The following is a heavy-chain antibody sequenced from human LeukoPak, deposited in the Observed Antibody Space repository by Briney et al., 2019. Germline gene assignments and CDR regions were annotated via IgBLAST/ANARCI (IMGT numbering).Heavy chain of an antibody. V-gene: IGHV1-2*02. J-gene: IGHJ4*02. CDR3: ARVRWDLWSGYSDY. Sequence: ASVKVSCKASGYTFTGYYMHWVRQAPGQGLEWMGWINPNSGGTNYAQKFQGRVTMTRDTSISTAYMELSRLRSDDTAVYYCARVRWDLWSGYSDYWGQGTLVTVSS. CDR1: GYTFTGYY. D-gene: IGHD3-3*01. CDR2: INPNSGGT.